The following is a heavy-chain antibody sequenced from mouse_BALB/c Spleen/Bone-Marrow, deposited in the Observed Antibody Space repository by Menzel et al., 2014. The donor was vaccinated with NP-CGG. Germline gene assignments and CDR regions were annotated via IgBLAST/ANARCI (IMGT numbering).Heavy chain of an antibody. Sequence: EVKLMESGGGLVQPGGSRKLSCAASGFTFSSFGMHWVRQAPEKGLEWVAYISSGSSTIYYGDTVMGRFTISRDNPKNTLFRQMTSLRSEDTATYYCVRSGSSSGYFDYWGQGTTLTGSS. D-gene: IGHD1-1*01. J-gene: IGHJ2*01. CDR1: GFTFSSFG. V-gene: IGHV5-17*02. CDR2: ISSGSSTI. CDR3: VRSGSSSGYFDY.